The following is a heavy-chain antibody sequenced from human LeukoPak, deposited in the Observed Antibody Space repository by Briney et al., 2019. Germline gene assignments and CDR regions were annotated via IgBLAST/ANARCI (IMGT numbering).Heavy chain of an antibody. Sequence: ASVKVSCKASGYTLTGYYMHWVRQAPGQGLEWMGWINPNSGGTNYAQKFQGRVTMTRDTSISTAYMELSRLRSDDTAVYYCARSSLVHRGFDYWGQGTLVTVSS. J-gene: IGHJ4*02. D-gene: IGHD6-6*01. CDR2: INPNSGGT. CDR1: GYTLTGYY. V-gene: IGHV1-2*02. CDR3: ARSSLVHRGFDY.